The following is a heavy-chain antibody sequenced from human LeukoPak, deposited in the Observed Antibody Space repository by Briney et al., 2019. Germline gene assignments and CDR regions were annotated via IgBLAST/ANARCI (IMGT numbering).Heavy chain of an antibody. D-gene: IGHD6-19*01. CDR3: ARQAAVAGTFDY. V-gene: IGHV6-1*01. J-gene: IGHJ4*02. CDR2: TYCRSKWFN. CDR1: GDSVSSTSAA. Sequence: SQTLSLTCAISGDSVSSTSAAWHWIRQSPSRGLEWLGRTYCRSKWFNDYAVSVKSRITINPDTTKNQFSLKLSSVTAADTAVYYCARQAAVAGTFDYWGQGTLVTVSS.